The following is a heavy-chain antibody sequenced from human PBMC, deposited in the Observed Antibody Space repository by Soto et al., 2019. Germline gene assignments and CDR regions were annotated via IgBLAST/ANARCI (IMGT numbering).Heavy chain of an antibody. J-gene: IGHJ4*02. CDR2: ISWDGGST. CDR3: AKDIKEWWELTGFFDY. CDR1: GFTFDDYT. V-gene: IGHV3-43*01. D-gene: IGHD2-15*01. Sequence: GGSLRLSCAASGFTFDDYTMHWVRQAPGKGLEWVSLISWDGGSTYYADSVKGRFTISRDNSKNSLYLQMNSLRTEDTALYYCAKDIKEWWELTGFFDYWGQGTLVTVSS.